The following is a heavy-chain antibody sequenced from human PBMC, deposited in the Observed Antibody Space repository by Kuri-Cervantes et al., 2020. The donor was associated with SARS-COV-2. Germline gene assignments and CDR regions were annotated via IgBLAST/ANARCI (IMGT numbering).Heavy chain of an antibody. V-gene: IGHV3-74*01. CDR1: GFTFSSYW. J-gene: IGHJ4*02. CDR2: INSDGSST. Sequence: GGSLRLSCAASGFTFSSYWMHWVRQAPGKGLVWVSRINSDGSSTSYADSVKGRFTISRDNAKNTLYLQMNSLRAEDTAVYYCARVGYGGEKVFDYWGQGTLVTVSS. CDR3: ARVGYGGEKVFDY. D-gene: IGHD4-23*01.